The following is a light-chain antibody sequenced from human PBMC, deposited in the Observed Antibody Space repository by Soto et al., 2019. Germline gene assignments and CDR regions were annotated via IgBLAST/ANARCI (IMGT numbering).Light chain of an antibody. CDR1: SSDVGAYNY. CDR3: SSYTSSSTLL. Sequence: QSALTQPASVSGSPGQSITISCTGTSSDVGAYNYVSWYQQHPGKAPRLMIYEVSNRPSGVSNRFSGSKSDNTASLTISGLQAEDEGDYYCSSYTSSSTLLFGGGTKLTVL. J-gene: IGLJ2*01. V-gene: IGLV2-14*01. CDR2: EVS.